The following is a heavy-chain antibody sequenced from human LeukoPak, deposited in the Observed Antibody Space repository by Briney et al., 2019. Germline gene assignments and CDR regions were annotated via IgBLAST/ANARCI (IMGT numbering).Heavy chain of an antibody. D-gene: IGHD2-2*03. CDR1: GGPFSGYY. J-gene: IGHJ6*02. CDR2: INHSGST. V-gene: IGHV4-34*01. Sequence: PSETLSLTCAVYGGPFSGYYWSWIRQPPGKGLEWIGEINHSGSTNYNPSLKSRVTISVDTSKNQFSLKLSSVTAADTAVYYCARGRMDIVVVPAANPAYYYYYGMDVWGQGTTVTVSS. CDR3: ARGRMDIVVVPAANPAYYYYYGMDV.